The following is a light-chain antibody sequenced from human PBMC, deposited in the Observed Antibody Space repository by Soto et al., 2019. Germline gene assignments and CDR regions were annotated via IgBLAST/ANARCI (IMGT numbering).Light chain of an antibody. CDR1: HDITSY. CDR3: QKRDYLPI. V-gene: IGKV1-33*01. J-gene: IGKJ3*01. Sequence: DIQMTQSPSSLSASVGDRVTITCQASHDITSYLNWYQHKPGKAPKRLIYDATILEAGVPSRFSGTGSGTDFTFTISSLQPEDVATYYCQKRDYLPIFGPGTTVEFK. CDR2: DAT.